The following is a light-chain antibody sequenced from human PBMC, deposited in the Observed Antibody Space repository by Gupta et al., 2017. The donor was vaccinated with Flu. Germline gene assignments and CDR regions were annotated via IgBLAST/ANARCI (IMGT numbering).Light chain of an antibody. Sequence: GERATLSCRASQSVSSSYLAWYQQKPGQAPRLLIYGASSRATGIPDRFSGSGSGTDFTLTISRLEPEDFAVYYCQQYGSSPRTFGQGTKLEIK. CDR2: GAS. J-gene: IGKJ2*01. V-gene: IGKV3-20*01. CDR3: QQYGSSPRT. CDR1: QSVSSSY.